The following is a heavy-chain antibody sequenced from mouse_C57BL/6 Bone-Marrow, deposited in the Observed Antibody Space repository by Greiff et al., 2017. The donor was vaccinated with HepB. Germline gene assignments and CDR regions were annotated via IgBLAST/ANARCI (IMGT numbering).Heavy chain of an antibody. D-gene: IGHD1-1*01. Sequence: VQLQQSGAELVKPGASVKLSCKASGYTFTSYWMHWVKQRPGQGLEWIGMIHPNSGSTNYNEKFKSKATLTVDKSSSTAYMQLSSLTSEDSAVYYCARYYYGSSLAWFAYWGQGTLVTVSA. J-gene: IGHJ3*01. CDR3: ARYYYGSSLAWFAY. CDR1: GYTFTSYW. CDR2: IHPNSGST. V-gene: IGHV1-64*01.